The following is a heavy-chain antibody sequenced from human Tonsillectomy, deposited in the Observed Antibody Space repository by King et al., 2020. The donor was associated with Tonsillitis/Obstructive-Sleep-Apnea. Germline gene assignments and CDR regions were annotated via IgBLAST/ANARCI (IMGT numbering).Heavy chain of an antibody. J-gene: IGHJ3*02. D-gene: IGHD4-17*01. Sequence: VQLVESGGGVVQPGRSLRLSYAASGFTFSSYARHWVRQAPGKGLEWVAVTSYEGSNKHYADSVKGRFRISRDNSKNTLFLQMNSLKTEDTAIYYCARDPVPTVTSKSAFDIWGQGTMVSVSS. CDR1: GFTFSSYA. CDR2: TSYEGSNK. CDR3: ARDPVPTVTSKSAFDI. V-gene: IGHV3-30*04.